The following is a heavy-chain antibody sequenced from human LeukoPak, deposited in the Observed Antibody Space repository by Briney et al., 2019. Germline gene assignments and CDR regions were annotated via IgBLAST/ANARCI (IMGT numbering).Heavy chain of an antibody. CDR3: ARITPPTTVTTLDFTYYFDY. CDR1: GYTFTSYG. V-gene: IGHV1-2*02. D-gene: IGHD4-17*01. Sequence: GASVKVSCKASGYTFTSYGISWVRQAPGQGLEWMGWINPNSGGTNYAQKFQGRVTMTRDTSISTAYMELSRLRSDDTAVYYCARITPPTTVTTLDFTYYFDYWGQGTLVTVSS. J-gene: IGHJ4*02. CDR2: INPNSGGT.